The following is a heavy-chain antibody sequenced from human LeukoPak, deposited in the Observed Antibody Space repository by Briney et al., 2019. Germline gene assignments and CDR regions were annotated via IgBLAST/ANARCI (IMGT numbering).Heavy chain of an antibody. D-gene: IGHD3-22*01. CDR2: ISSNNRYI. J-gene: IGHJ4*02. V-gene: IGHV3-21*01. CDR1: GFTFSTYS. CDR3: ARENYYDSSAYY. Sequence: PGGSLRLSCAASGFTFSTYSMNWVRQAPGKGLEWVSSISSNNRYIYYADSVKGRFTISRDNAKNSLYLQMNSLRAEDTAVYFCARENYYDSSAYYSGQGTLVTVSS.